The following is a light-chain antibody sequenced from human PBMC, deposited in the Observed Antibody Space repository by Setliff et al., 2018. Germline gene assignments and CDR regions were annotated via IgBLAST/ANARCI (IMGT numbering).Light chain of an antibody. CDR3: GAWDRSLNVYV. CDR2: DDQ. Sequence: QSVLTQPPSVSAPPGQKVTIACSGSSSNVGKNYVSWYQQFPGTAPRLLIYDDQRSSGIPDRFSGSKSGTSATLDITGLQTGDEADYYCGAWDRSLNVYVFGTGTKVTV. J-gene: IGLJ1*01. CDR1: SSNVGKNY. V-gene: IGLV1-51*01.